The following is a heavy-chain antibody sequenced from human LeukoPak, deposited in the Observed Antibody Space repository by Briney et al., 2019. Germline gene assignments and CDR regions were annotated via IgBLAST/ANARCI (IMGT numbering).Heavy chain of an antibody. CDR2: IYSGGST. D-gene: IGHD5-24*01. Sequence: GGSLRLSCAASGFTFSSYAMSWVRQAPGKGLEWVSVIYSGGSTYYADSVKGRFTISRDNSKNTLYLQMNSLRAEDTAVYYCARDGDGYNYPYGMDVWGQGTTVTVSS. CDR3: ARDGDGYNYPYGMDV. V-gene: IGHV3-53*01. CDR1: GFTFSSYA. J-gene: IGHJ6*02.